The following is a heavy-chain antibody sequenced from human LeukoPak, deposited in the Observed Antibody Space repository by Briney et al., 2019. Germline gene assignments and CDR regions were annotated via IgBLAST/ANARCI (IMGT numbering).Heavy chain of an antibody. CDR1: GFTFSDYY. CDR3: ARRLDFGDYGNGFDY. Sequence: GGSLRLSCASSGFTFSDYYMTWIRQAPGRGLEGVAYINSGGGPIHYAVSVRGRFTISRDNAKNSLYLQMNSLRAEDTAVYYCARRLDFGDYGNGFDYWGQGSQVTVSS. CDR2: INSGGGPI. J-gene: IGHJ4*02. V-gene: IGHV3-11*01. D-gene: IGHD4-17*01.